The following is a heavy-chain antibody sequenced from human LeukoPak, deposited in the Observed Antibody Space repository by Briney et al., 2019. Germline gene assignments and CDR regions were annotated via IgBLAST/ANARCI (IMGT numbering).Heavy chain of an antibody. CDR3: ARTTGHFDY. J-gene: IGHJ4*02. Sequence: SQTLSLTCAISGDSVSSNSAVWNWIRQSPSRGLEWLGRTYYRSKWYNDYAVSVKSRITIKPDTSKNQFSLQLNSVAPEDTAVYYCARTTGHFDYWGQGTLVTVSS. CDR1: GDSVSSNSAV. D-gene: IGHD2-8*02. V-gene: IGHV6-1*01. CDR2: TYYRSKWYN.